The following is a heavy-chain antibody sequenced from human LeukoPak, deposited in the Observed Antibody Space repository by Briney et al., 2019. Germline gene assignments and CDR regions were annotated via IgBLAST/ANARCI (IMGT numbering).Heavy chain of an antibody. D-gene: IGHD5-24*01. CDR1: GFTFSSYS. J-gene: IGHJ4*02. V-gene: IGHV3-21*01. CDR3: ARGFPRGRWIHYDY. Sequence: TGGSLRLSCAASGFTFSSYSMNWVRQAPGKGLEWVSSISSSSYIYYADSVKGRFTISRDNAKNSLNLQMNSLRAEDTAVYYCARGFPRGRWIHYDYWGQGTLVTVSS. CDR2: ISSSSYI.